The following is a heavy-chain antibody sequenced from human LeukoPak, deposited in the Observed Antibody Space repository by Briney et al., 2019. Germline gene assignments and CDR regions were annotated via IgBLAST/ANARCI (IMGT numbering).Heavy chain of an antibody. CDR2: ISGSGGST. V-gene: IGHV3-23*01. CDR1: GFTFSSYA. D-gene: IGHD3-10*01. CDR3: ARDGMVRGVTIDY. J-gene: IGHJ4*02. Sequence: GGSLRLSCAASGFTFSSYAMSWVRQAPGKGLEWVSAISGSGGSTYCADSVKGRFTISRDNAKNSLYLQMNSLRADDTAVYYCARDGMVRGVTIDYWGQGTLVTVSS.